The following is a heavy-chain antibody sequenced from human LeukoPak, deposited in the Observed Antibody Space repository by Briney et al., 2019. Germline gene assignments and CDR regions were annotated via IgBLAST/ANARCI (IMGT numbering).Heavy chain of an antibody. Sequence: GGSLRLSCAASGFTFSTYAMSWVRQPPGKGLEWVSTMSAGDASTYYADSVQGRFTISRDNSKNTLYLQMNSLRAEDTAVYSCAKDREVLRSLEWFFDYWGQGTLVTVSS. CDR3: AKDREVLRSLEWFFDY. D-gene: IGHD3-3*01. CDR1: GFTFSTYA. CDR2: MSAGDAST. V-gene: IGHV3-23*01. J-gene: IGHJ4*02.